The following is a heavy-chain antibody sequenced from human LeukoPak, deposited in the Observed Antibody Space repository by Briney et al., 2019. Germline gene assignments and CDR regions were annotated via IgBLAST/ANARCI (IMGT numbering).Heavy chain of an antibody. CDR2: ISGSGGST. V-gene: IGHV3-23*01. Sequence: GGSLRLSCAASGFTFSSYAMSWVRQAPGKGLEWVSAISGSGGSTYYADSVKGRFTISKDTSKNTLYLQMNSLRTDDTGVYCARDSARGGASSGDFDSWGQGALVTVSS. CDR1: GFTFSSYA. CDR3: ARDSARGGASSGDFDS. D-gene: IGHD3-10*01. J-gene: IGHJ4*02.